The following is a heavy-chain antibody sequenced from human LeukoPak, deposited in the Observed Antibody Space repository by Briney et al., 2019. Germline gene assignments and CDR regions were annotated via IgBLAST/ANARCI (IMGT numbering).Heavy chain of an antibody. V-gene: IGHV3-23*01. CDR2: ISGSGGST. D-gene: IGHD6-19*01. CDR3: AKDVLGRRRSIAVAGDAFDI. J-gene: IGHJ3*02. Sequence: TGGSLRLSCAASGFTFSSYSMNWVRQAPGKGLEWVSAISGSGGSTYYADSVKGRFTISRDNSKNTLYLQMNSLRAEDTAVYYCAKDVLGRRRSIAVAGDAFDIWGQGTMVTVSS. CDR1: GFTFSSYS.